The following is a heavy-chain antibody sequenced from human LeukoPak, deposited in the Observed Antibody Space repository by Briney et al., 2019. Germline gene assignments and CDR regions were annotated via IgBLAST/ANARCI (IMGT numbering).Heavy chain of an antibody. Sequence: PSETLSLTCTVSGGSISSSSYYWGWIRQPPGKGLEWIASIYYSASTYYNPSLKSLFTISFDTSKNQFSLKLSSVTAADTAVYYCSRRVGYSSGKNDAFDIWGQGTMVTVSS. CDR3: SRRVGYSSGKNDAFDI. CDR1: GGSISSSSYY. J-gene: IGHJ3*02. D-gene: IGHD6-19*01. CDR2: IYYSAST. V-gene: IGHV4-39*01.